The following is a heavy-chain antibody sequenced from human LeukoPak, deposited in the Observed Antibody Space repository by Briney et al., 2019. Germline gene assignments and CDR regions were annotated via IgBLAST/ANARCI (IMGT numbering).Heavy chain of an antibody. CDR1: GFTFSIYE. D-gene: IGHD3-22*01. Sequence: GGSLRLSCAASGFTFSIYEVNWVRQAPGKGLEWVSYISSSGSTIYYADSVKGRFTISRDNAKNSLYLQINSLRAEDTAVYYCARDGSYYDSSGYYPTFDYWGQGTLVTVSS. V-gene: IGHV3-48*03. CDR2: ISSSGSTI. CDR3: ARDGSYYDSSGYYPTFDY. J-gene: IGHJ4*02.